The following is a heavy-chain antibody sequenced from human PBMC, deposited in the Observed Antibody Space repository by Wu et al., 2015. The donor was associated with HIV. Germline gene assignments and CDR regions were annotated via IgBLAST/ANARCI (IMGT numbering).Heavy chain of an antibody. V-gene: IGHV1-69*13. J-gene: IGHJ4*02. CDR2: LIPMYGTA. CDR1: GGSFNNYA. D-gene: IGHD5-18*01. Sequence: QVHLVQSGAEVKKPGSSVKVSCKASGGSFNNYAINWVRQAPGEGLEWMGRLIPMYGTADYAHKFQGRVTITADVSTSTAYMDVSSLRSDDTAVYYCAGGGGRTSMDPFDFWGQGTLVTVSS. CDR3: AGGGGRTSMDPFDF.